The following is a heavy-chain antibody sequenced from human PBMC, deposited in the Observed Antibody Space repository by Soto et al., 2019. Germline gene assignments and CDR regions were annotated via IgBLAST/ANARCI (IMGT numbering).Heavy chain of an antibody. J-gene: IGHJ4*02. D-gene: IGHD5-12*01. CDR1: GGSFSGYY. CDR3: ARGEEMATLLFDH. V-gene: IGHV4-34*01. CDR2: MNHSGST. Sequence: QVQLQKWGAGLLKPSETLSLTFAVYGGSFSGYYWSWIRQPPGKELEWNGQMNHSGSTNYNPSLKSRVTLSVDRSKNHVSLTLSSVTAAETDVYYCARGEEMATLLFDHWGQGTLVTVS.